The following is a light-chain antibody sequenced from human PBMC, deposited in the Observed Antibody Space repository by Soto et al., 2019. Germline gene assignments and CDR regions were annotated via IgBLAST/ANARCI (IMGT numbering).Light chain of an antibody. CDR2: GVS. CDR1: ISDFVVYNY. J-gene: IGLJ1*01. V-gene: IGLV2-14*01. CDR3: SSHTISSALQV. Sequence: QSALTQPASVSGSPGQSITISCTGTISDFVVYNYVSWYQQHPGKAPKLMIYGVSNRPSGVSNRFSGSKSGNTASLTISGLQADDEADYYCSSHTISSALQVCGTGTKVTVL.